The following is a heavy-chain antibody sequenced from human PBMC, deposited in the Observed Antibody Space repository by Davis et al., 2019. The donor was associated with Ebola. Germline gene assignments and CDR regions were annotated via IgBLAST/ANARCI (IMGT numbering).Heavy chain of an antibody. J-gene: IGHJ3*02. CDR1: GGSFSGYY. D-gene: IGHD2-21*01. CDR3: ARDSRVGAFDI. Sequence: MPSETLSLTCAVYGGSFSGYYWSWIRQPPGKGLEWIGEINHSGSTNYNPSLKSRVTISVDTSKNQFSLKLSSVTAADTAVYYCARDSRVGAFDIWGQGTMVTVSS. V-gene: IGHV4-34*01. CDR2: INHSGST.